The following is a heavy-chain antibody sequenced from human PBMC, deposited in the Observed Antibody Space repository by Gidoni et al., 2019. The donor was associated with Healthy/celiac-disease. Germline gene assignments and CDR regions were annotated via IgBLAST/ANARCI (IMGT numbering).Heavy chain of an antibody. D-gene: IGHD5-12*01. Sequence: EVQLVESGGGLVQPGGSLRLSCAASGFTFSSYAMSWVRQAPGKGLEWVSAISGSGGSTYYADSVKGRFTISRDNSKNTLYLQMNSLRAEDTAVYYCAKETLDRDGYWGYYYYYGMDVWGQGTTVTVSS. CDR3: AKETLDRDGYWGYYYYYGMDV. J-gene: IGHJ6*02. V-gene: IGHV3-23*04. CDR2: ISGSGGST. CDR1: GFTFSSYA.